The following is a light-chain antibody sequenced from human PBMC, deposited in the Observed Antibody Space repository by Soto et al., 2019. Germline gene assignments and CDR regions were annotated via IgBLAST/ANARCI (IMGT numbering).Light chain of an antibody. V-gene: IGKV3-15*01. CDR3: QQCNNWPLT. CDR1: QSLNSN. CDR2: GAS. J-gene: IGKJ4*01. Sequence: EIVLTQSPATLSVSPGDRVTLSCRASQSLNSNLAWFQQKPGQVPRLLIYGASTRATGVPARFSASASGTEFTHTISSLQSEDFAVYYCQQCNNWPLTFGGGTRVEIK.